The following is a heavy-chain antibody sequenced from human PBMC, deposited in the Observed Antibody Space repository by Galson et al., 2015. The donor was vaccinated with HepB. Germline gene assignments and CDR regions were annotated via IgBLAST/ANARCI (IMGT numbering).Heavy chain of an antibody. CDR3: ARISSFEVVQGEVPYYYYYYMDV. V-gene: IGHV1-69*10. J-gene: IGHJ6*03. D-gene: IGHD3-10*01. CDR2: IIPILGIA. CDR1: GGTFSSYA. Sequence: SVKVSCKASGGTFSSYAISWVRQAPGQGLEWMGGIIPILGIANYAQKFQGRVTITADKSTSTAYMELSSLRSEDTAVYYCARISSFEVVQGEVPYYYYYYMDVWGKGTTVTVSS.